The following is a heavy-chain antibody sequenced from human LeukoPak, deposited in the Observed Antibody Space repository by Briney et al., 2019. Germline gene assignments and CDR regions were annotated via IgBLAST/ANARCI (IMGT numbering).Heavy chain of an antibody. J-gene: IGHJ4*02. CDR1: GYTFTGYY. D-gene: IGHD3-3*01. V-gene: IGHV1-2*02. Sequence: ASVKVSCKASGYTFTGYYMHWVRQAPGQGLEWMGWINPNSGGTNYAQKFQGRVTMTRDMSTSTVYMELSSLRSEDTAVYYCARGTTIFGVVDPAHLGYWGQGTLVTVSS. CDR2: INPNSGGT. CDR3: ARGTTIFGVVDPAHLGY.